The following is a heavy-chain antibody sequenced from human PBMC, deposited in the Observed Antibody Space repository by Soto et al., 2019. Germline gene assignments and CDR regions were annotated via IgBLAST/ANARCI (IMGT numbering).Heavy chain of an antibody. V-gene: IGHV1-2*04. CDR2: INPNSGGT. J-gene: IGHJ5*02. Sequence: QVQLVQSGAEVKKPGASVKVSCKASGYTFTGYYMHWVRQAPGQGLEWMGWINPNSGGTNYAQKFQGWVTMTRDTSISTAYMELSRLRSDDTAVYYCARVQSTYCSGGSCSYNWFDPWGQGTLVTVSS. CDR3: ARVQSTYCSGGSCSYNWFDP. CDR1: GYTFTGYY. D-gene: IGHD2-15*01.